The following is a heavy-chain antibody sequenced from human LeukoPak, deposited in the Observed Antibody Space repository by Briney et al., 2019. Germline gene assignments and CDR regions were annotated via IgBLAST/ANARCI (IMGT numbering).Heavy chain of an antibody. J-gene: IGHJ4*02. Sequence: SETLSLTCTVSGGSLSSYYWSWIRQPPGKGLEWIGYIYYSGSTNYNPSLKSRVTITVDTSKNQFSLKLSSVTAADTAVCYCARGGSTVVTNIDYWGQGTLVTVSS. CDR2: IYYSGST. CDR1: GGSLSSYY. D-gene: IGHD4-23*01. V-gene: IGHV4-59*01. CDR3: ARGGSTVVTNIDY.